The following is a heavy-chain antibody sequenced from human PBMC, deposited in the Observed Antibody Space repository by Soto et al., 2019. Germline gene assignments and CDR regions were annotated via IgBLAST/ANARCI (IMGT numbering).Heavy chain of an antibody. CDR2: INTDGSST. Sequence: EVHLVESGGGLVQPGGSLRLSCAASGFSFSSNWMHWVRQAPGKGLVWVSRINTDGSSTSYPDSVKGRFTIPRDNAKNTLYLQTNSLRAEDTAVYDCARGRTSQSGLIYNWGQGTLVTVSS. D-gene: IGHD2-21*01. V-gene: IGHV3-74*01. CDR3: ARGRTSQSGLIYN. CDR1: GFSFSSNW. J-gene: IGHJ4*02.